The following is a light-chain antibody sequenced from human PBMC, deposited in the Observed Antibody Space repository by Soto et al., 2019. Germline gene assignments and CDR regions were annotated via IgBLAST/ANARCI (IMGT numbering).Light chain of an antibody. CDR3: QQRSNWPPIT. V-gene: IGKV3-11*01. Sequence: EIVLTQSPATLSLSPWERATLSWRASQSVSSYLAWYQQKPGQAPRLLIYDASNRATGIPARFSGSGSGTDFTLTISSLEPEDFAVYYCQQRSNWPPITFGQGTRLEI. CDR1: QSVSSY. CDR2: DAS. J-gene: IGKJ5*01.